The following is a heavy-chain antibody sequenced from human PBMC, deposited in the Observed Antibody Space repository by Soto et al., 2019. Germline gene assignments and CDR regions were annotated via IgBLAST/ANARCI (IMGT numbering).Heavy chain of an antibody. D-gene: IGHD6-13*01. CDR2: IIPILGIA. CDR3: AREGIAAAGTPTPCYFDY. Sequence: QVQLVQSGAEVTKPGSSVKVSCKASGGTFSSYTISWVRQAPGQGLEWMGRIIPILGIANYAQKFQGRVTITADKSTSTAYMELSSLRSEDTAVYYCAREGIAAAGTPTPCYFDYWGQGTLVTVSS. J-gene: IGHJ4*02. V-gene: IGHV1-69*08. CDR1: GGTFSSYT.